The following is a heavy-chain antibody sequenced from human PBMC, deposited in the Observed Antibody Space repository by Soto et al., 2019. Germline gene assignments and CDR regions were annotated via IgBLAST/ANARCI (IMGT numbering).Heavy chain of an antibody. CDR3: ARDTGPTGYNYSYFGMDV. J-gene: IGHJ6*02. D-gene: IGHD3-9*01. Sequence: QVHLVESGGGVVQPGRSLRLSCAASGFTFSNYAMHWVRQAPGKGLEWVAVISYDGSDKYNANSVKGRFTISRDNSKSTLYLQRNSLRAEDTAVYYCARDTGPTGYNYSYFGMDVWGRGTTVTVS. V-gene: IGHV3-30-3*01. CDR1: GFTFSNYA. CDR2: ISYDGSDK.